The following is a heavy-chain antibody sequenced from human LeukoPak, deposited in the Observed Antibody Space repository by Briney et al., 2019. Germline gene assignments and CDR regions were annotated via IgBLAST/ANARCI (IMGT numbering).Heavy chain of an antibody. Sequence: GGSLRLSCTTSGLTFSTSGFNWVRQAPGKGLEWVASIGPTGFDRYHADSIKGRFTISRDNASNFLYLQMDSLRAEDTAVYYCATETNGRHYDYWGQGTLLTVSS. CDR1: GLTFSTSG. V-gene: IGHV3-21*06. CDR2: IGPTGFDR. CDR3: ATETNGRHYDY. J-gene: IGHJ4*02. D-gene: IGHD1-14*01.